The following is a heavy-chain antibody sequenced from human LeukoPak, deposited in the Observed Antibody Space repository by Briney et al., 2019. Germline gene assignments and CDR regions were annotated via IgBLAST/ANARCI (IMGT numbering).Heavy chain of an antibody. V-gene: IGHV3-30*02. J-gene: IGHJ4*02. CDR3: ARDSTGGYYFDY. D-gene: IGHD4-17*01. Sequence: GGSLRLSCAASGFAFSSYGMHWVRQAPGKGLEWVAFIRYDGNNKYYADSVKGRFTISRDNSKNTLYLQMNSLRPEDSAVYYCARDSTGGYYFDYWGQGTLVTVSS. CDR1: GFAFSSYG. CDR2: IRYDGNNK.